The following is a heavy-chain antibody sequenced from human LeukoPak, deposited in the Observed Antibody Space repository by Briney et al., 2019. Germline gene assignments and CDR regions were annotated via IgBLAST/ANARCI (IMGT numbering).Heavy chain of an antibody. Sequence: RGSLRLSSAASVVTPTNARTSWGSDSPQEGRWCVCRIKSKTDGGTTDYAARVKGRFTNSRDDSKNTLYLQMNSLKTEDTDVYYCTRDGVFTTSWFDPWGQGTLVTVSS. CDR2: IKSKTDGGTT. CDR1: VVTPTNAR. J-gene: IGHJ5*02. V-gene: IGHV3-15*01. CDR3: TRDGVFTTSWFDP. D-gene: IGHD1-14*01.